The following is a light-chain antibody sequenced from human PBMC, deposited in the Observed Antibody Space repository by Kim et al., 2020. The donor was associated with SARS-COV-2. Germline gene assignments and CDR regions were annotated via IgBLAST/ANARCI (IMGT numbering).Light chain of an antibody. CDR3: QKSDGAPWT. J-gene: IGKJ1*01. CDR1: KRISNY. V-gene: IGKV1-27*01. CDR2: AAS. Sequence: ASAGDRVTITCRPSKRISNYLAWYQQKTGGVPNLLIYAASTWQSGGPSLFSGSRSGTDFTLPTSGLQPEDVATYYCQKSDGAPWTFGQGTKVDIK.